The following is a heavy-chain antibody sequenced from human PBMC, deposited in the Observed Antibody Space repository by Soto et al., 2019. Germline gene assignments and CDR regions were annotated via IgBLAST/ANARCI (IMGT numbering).Heavy chain of an antibody. V-gene: IGHV3-21*01. J-gene: IGHJ4*02. Sequence: EVQLVESGGGLVKPGGSLRLSCAASEFSFSSYSMNWVRQAPEKGMEWVSSISSSSSYIYYADSVKGRFTISRDNAKNSLLLQMNSLRAEDTAVYFCARLPWSIAVAGTSTGARRGGLDYWGQGTLVTVSS. CDR2: ISSSSSYI. CDR3: ARLPWSIAVAGTSTGARRGGLDY. CDR1: EFSFSSYS. D-gene: IGHD6-19*01.